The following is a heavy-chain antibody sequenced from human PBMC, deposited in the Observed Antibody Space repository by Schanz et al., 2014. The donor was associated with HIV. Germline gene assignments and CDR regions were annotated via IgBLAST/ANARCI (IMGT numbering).Heavy chain of an antibody. CDR2: ISPVFGTT. D-gene: IGHD6-6*01. CDR3: ARARAKIEGRPVGNWFDP. Sequence: QVQLVQSGAEVKKPGASVRVSCKASGYTFTTYYIHWVRQAPGQGLEWMGWISPVFGTTDYAQKFQGTVTITADESTSTAYMELRGLTSEDTAVYFCARARAKIEGRPVGNWFDPWGQGTLVTVSS. J-gene: IGHJ5*02. CDR1: GYTFTTYY. V-gene: IGHV1-69*01.